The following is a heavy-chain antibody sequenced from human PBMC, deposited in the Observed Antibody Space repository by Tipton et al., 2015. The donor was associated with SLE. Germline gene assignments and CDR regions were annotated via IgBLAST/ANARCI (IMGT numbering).Heavy chain of an antibody. D-gene: IGHD6-13*01. V-gene: IGHV4-39*07. CDR1: GGSLTSGTFY. CDR2: INHSGST. Sequence: TLSLTCTVSGGSLTSGTFYWSWIRQPPGKGLEWIGEINHSGSTNYNPSLKSRVTISVDTSKNQFSLKLSSVTAADTAVYYCARSLYKQLTFEFFHHWGQGTLVTVSS. J-gene: IGHJ1*01. CDR3: ARSLYKQLTFEFFHH.